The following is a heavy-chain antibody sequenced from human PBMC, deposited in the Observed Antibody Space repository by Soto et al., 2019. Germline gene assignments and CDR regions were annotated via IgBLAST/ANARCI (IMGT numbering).Heavy chain of an antibody. CDR1: GGTFSNYA. Sequence: QVQLVQSGAEVKKPGSSVKVSCKASGGTFSNYAISWVRQAPGQGLEWMGGIIPIFGTTSYAQRFQGRVTITADESTSTAYMELSSLRSEDTAVYYCARVSSSWYKDYFDYWGQGTLVTVSS. V-gene: IGHV1-69*12. D-gene: IGHD6-13*01. CDR3: ARVSSSWYKDYFDY. CDR2: IIPIFGTT. J-gene: IGHJ4*02.